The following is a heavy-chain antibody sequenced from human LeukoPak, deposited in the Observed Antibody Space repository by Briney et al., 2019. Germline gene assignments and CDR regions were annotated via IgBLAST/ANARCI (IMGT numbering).Heavy chain of an antibody. Sequence: GSSVKVSCKTSRGTFSSYPISWVRQAPGQGLEWMGRIIPIFDIVNYAENFQGRVTITADKSTSSAYMELSSLRSEDTAMYYCARDRNAWVVGATAEYFQNWGQGTLVTVSS. CDR2: IIPIFDIV. V-gene: IGHV1-69*04. D-gene: IGHD1-26*01. CDR1: RGTFSSYP. J-gene: IGHJ1*01. CDR3: ARDRNAWVVGATAEYFQN.